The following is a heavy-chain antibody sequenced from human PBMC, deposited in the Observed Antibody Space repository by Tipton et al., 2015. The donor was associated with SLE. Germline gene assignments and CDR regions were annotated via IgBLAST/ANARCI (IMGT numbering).Heavy chain of an antibody. CDR1: GFTFSNYD. CDR3: AKEAAYGSGSCYGS. J-gene: IGHJ5*02. D-gene: IGHD3-10*01. V-gene: IGHV3-23*01. Sequence: SLRLSCTGSGFTFSNYDMSWVRRAPGKGLEWVSAISGSGGSTYYADPVKGRFAISRDNSKNTLFLQMDSLRAEDTAVYYCAKEAAYGSGSCYGSWGQGTLVTVSS. CDR2: ISGSGGST.